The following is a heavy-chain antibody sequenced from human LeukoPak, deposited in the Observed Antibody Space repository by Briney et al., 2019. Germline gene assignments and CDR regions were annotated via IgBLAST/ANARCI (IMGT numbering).Heavy chain of an antibody. CDR2: ISGSGNSV. J-gene: IGHJ4*02. V-gene: IGHV3-23*01. CDR1: GFTFSNYA. Sequence: PGGSLRLSCGASGFTFSNYAMNWVRQAPGKGLEWVSGISGSGNSVYYADSVKGRFTISRDNSLNTLYLQMNSLRAEDTAIYYCAKVRYVGYYFDYWGQGTLVTVSP. CDR3: AKVRYVGYYFDY. D-gene: IGHD3-9*01.